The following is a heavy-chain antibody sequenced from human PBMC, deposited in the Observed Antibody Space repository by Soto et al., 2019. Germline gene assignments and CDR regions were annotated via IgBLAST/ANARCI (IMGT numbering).Heavy chain of an antibody. Sequence: SETLSLTCTVSGGSISSYYWSWIRQSPGKGLEWVAYISHTGTTDYNPSLKSRLTISLDTSKNQFSLKLTSVTAADTAVYYCAREATIAARLDSWGQGTLVT. V-gene: IGHV4-59*12. CDR3: AREATIAARLDS. D-gene: IGHD6-6*01. J-gene: IGHJ4*02. CDR1: GGSISSYY. CDR2: ISHTGTT.